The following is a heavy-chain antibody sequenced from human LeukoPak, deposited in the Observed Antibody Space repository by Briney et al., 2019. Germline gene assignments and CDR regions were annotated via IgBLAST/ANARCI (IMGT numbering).Heavy chain of an antibody. J-gene: IGHJ4*02. CDR2: INHSGST. V-gene: IGHV4-39*07. CDR1: GGSISSSSYY. Sequence: SETLSLTCTVSGGSISSSSYYWGWIRQPPGKGLEWIGEINHSGSTNYNPSLKSRVTISVDTSKNQFSLKLSSVTAADTAVYYCAGVGGSGLGLSAWGQGTLVTVSS. CDR3: AGVGGSGLGLSA. D-gene: IGHD2-15*01.